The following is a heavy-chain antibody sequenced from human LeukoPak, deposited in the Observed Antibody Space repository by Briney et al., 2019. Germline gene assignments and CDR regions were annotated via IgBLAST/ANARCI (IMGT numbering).Heavy chain of an antibody. CDR1: GGSINSYY. Sequence: PSETLSLTCTVSGGSINSYYWSWIRQPPGKGLEWIGYVSHSGGTNYKPSLKSRVTISVDTSKNQFSLKLSSVTAADTAVYYCAREVGGYSSSWYGDYFDYWGQGTLVTVSS. V-gene: IGHV4-59*01. D-gene: IGHD6-13*01. J-gene: IGHJ4*02. CDR3: AREVGGYSSSWYGDYFDY. CDR2: VSHSGGT.